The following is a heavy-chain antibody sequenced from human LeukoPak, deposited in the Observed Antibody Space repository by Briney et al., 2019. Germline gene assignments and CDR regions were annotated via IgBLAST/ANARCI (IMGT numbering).Heavy chain of an antibody. CDR2: ICGRGSST. J-gene: IGHJ5*02. CDR1: GFTFNNYA. CDR3: ATGSGT. V-gene: IGHV3-23*01. Sequence: GGSLRLSCAASGFTFNNYAMSWVRQAPGKGLEGVSAICGRGSSTYYTDSVKGRFTISRDNSKNTLYLQMNSLRAEDTAVYYCATGSGTWGQGTRVTVSS.